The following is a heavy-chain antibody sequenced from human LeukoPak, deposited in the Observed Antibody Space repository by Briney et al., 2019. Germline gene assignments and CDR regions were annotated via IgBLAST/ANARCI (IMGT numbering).Heavy chain of an antibody. V-gene: IGHV3-21*01. Sequence: GGSLRLSCAASGFTFSSYSMNWVRQAPGKGLEWVSSISSSSSYIYYVDSVTGRFTISRDNAKKSVYLQMNSLRAEDTAVYYCARDEDGDYTPDYWGQGTLVTVSS. CDR2: ISSSSSYI. CDR3: ARDEDGDYTPDY. J-gene: IGHJ4*02. CDR1: GFTFSSYS. D-gene: IGHD4-17*01.